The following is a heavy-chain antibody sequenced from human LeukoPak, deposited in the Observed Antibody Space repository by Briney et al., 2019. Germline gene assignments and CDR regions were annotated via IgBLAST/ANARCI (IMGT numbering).Heavy chain of an antibody. CDR2: IYYSGST. J-gene: IGHJ4*02. Sequence: PSETLSLTCTVSGGSISSNSYYWGWIRQPPGKGLEWIGSIYYSGSTYYNPSLKSRVTISVDTSKNQFSLKLSSVTAADTAVYYCARRTFGGVIVLLDYWGQGTLVTVSS. V-gene: IGHV4-39*01. D-gene: IGHD3-16*02. CDR3: ARRTFGGVIVLLDY. CDR1: GGSISSNSYY.